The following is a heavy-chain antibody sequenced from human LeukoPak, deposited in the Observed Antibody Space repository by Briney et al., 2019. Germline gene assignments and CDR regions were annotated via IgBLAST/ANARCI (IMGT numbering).Heavy chain of an antibody. Sequence: GVSLRLSCAASGFTFSSYSMNWVRQAPGKGLEWVSSISSSSSYIYYADSVKGRFTISRDNAKNSLYLQMNSLRAEDTAVYYCASGARGAFDIWGQGTMVTVSS. CDR3: ASGARGAFDI. CDR1: GFTFSSYS. J-gene: IGHJ3*02. D-gene: IGHD1-26*01. CDR2: ISSSSSYI. V-gene: IGHV3-21*01.